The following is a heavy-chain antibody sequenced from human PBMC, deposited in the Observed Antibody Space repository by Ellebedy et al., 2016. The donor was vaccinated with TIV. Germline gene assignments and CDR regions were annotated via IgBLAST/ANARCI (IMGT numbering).Heavy chain of an antibody. Sequence: MPSETLSLTCTVSGGSISSSSYYWGWIRQPPGKGLEWIGSIYYSGSTYYNPSLQSRVTISVDTSKNQCSLKLSSVTAADTAVYYCARQGYRGYSHGATYTPFDYWGQGTLVTVSS. J-gene: IGHJ4*02. CDR2: IYYSGST. CDR1: GGSISSSSYY. CDR3: ARQGYRGYSHGATYTPFDY. V-gene: IGHV4-39*01. D-gene: IGHD5-18*01.